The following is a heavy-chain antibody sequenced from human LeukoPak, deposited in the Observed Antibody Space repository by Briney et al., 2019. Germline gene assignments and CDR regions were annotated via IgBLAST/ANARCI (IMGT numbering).Heavy chain of an antibody. V-gene: IGHV4-59*01. CDR1: GGSISGYW. CDR3: ARVKKDGGGDSGFDP. CDR2: IYYSGTT. Sequence: QPSETLSLTCTVSGGSISGYWWSWIRQPPGKGLEWIGYIYYSGTTKYNPSLNSRVTISLDMSKNQFSLKLSSVTAADTAPYFCARVKKDGGGDSGFDPWGQGTLVTVSS. D-gene: IGHD2-21*02. J-gene: IGHJ5*02.